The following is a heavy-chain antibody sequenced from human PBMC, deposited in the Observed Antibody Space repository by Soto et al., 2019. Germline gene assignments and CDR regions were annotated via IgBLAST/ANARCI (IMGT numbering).Heavy chain of an antibody. CDR1: GGSISSGGYY. Sequence: QVQLQESGPGLVKPSQTLSLTCTVSGGSISSGGYYWSWIRQHPGKGLEWIGYIYYSGSTYYNPSLKSRVTISVDTSKNQVSLKLSSVTAADTAVYYCARVRIAALVGVWFDPWGQGTLVTVSS. D-gene: IGHD6-6*01. J-gene: IGHJ5*02. V-gene: IGHV4-31*03. CDR2: IYYSGST. CDR3: ARVRIAALVGVWFDP.